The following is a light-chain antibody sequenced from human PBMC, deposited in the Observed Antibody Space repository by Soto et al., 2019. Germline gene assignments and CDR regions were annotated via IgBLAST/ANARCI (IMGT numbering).Light chain of an antibody. V-gene: IGLV1-51*01. CDR2: GNN. Sequence: QSVLTQPPSVSAAPGQKVTISCSGSSSNIGNNYVSWYQQLPGTAPKLLIYGNNKRPSGIPDRFSGSKSGTSATLGITGLQTGDEADYYCGTWDSSLSAGYVFGIGTKLTVL. J-gene: IGLJ1*01. CDR1: SSNIGNNY. CDR3: GTWDSSLSAGYV.